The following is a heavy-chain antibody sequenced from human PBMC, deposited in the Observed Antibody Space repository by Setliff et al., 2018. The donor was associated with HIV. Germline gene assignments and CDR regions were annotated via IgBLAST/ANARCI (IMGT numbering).Heavy chain of an antibody. D-gene: IGHD2-21*02. Sequence: SETLSLTCTVSGDSISSDFYWGWIRQPPGKGLEWIGSIYHSGNTYYMPSLQSRVAISVDMSKNQFSLNLNAVTAADTAVYYCARGQGCGGGCHYAFEMWGQGTMVTVSS. CDR2: IYHSGNT. CDR1: GDSISSDFY. CDR3: ARGQGCGGGCHYAFEM. J-gene: IGHJ3*02. V-gene: IGHV4-38-2*02.